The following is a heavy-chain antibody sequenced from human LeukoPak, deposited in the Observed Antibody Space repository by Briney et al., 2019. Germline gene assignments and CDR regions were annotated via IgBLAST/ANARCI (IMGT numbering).Heavy chain of an antibody. D-gene: IGHD5-18*01. CDR2: IYYSGST. CDR3: ARGTAMVPNLPGHYYYMDV. Sequence: KPSETLSLTCTVSGGSISSYYWSWIRQPPGKGLEWIGYIYYSGSTNYNPSLKSRVTISVDTSKNQFSLKLSSVTAADTAVYYCARGTAMVPNLPGHYYYMDVWGKGTTVTVSS. CDR1: GGSISSYY. V-gene: IGHV4-59*12. J-gene: IGHJ6*03.